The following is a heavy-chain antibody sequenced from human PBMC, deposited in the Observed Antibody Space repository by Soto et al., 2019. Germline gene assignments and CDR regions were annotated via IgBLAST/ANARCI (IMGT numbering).Heavy chain of an antibody. CDR1: GGSISSYY. Sequence: SETLSLTCTVSGGSISSYYWSWIRQPPGKGLEWIGYIYYSGSTNYNPPLKSRVTISVDTSKNQFSLKLSSVTAADTAVYYCAREGVSWFDPWGQGTLVTVSS. V-gene: IGHV4-59*01. D-gene: IGHD3-10*01. J-gene: IGHJ5*02. CDR2: IYYSGST. CDR3: AREGVSWFDP.